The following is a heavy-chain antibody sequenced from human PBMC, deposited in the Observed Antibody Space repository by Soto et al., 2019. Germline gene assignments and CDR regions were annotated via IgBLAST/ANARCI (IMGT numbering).Heavy chain of an antibody. CDR2: INPSGGST. CDR3: ARGAAAGYYYYYGMDV. J-gene: IGHJ6*02. Sequence: ASVKVSCKASGYTFTSYYMHWVRQAPGQGLEWMGIINPSGGSTSYAQKFQGRVTMTRDTSTSTVYMELSSLGSEDTAVYYCARGAAAGYYYYYGMDVWGQGTTVTVS. CDR1: GYTFTSYY. D-gene: IGHD6-13*01. V-gene: IGHV1-46*01.